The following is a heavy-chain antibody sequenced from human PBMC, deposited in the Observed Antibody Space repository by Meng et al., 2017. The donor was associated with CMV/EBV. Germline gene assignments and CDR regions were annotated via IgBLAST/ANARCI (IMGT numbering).Heavy chain of an antibody. CDR1: GGSFSGYY. V-gene: IGHV4-34*01. D-gene: IGHD3-16*01. CDR3: ARFRWSPAWGAFDY. CDR2: INHSGST. Sequence: VYGGSFSGYYWSWIRQPPGKGLEWIGEINHSGSTNYNPSLKSRVTISVDTSKNQFSLKLSSVTAADTTVYYCARFRWSPAWGAFDYWGQGTLVTVSS. J-gene: IGHJ4*02.